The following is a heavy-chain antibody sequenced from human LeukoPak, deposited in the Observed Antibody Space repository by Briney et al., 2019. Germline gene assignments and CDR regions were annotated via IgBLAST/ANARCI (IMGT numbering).Heavy chain of an antibody. CDR3: AKDRSIGTYYTFDH. CDR1: GFTFSSYG. Sequence: GGSLRLSCAASGFTFSSYGMSWVRQAPGKGLEWVSAISGSGGSTYYADSVKGRFTVSRDNSKNNLYLQMSRLTAADTAVYYCAKDRSIGTYYTFDHWGQGALVTVSS. D-gene: IGHD1-26*01. J-gene: IGHJ4*02. V-gene: IGHV3-23*01. CDR2: ISGSGGST.